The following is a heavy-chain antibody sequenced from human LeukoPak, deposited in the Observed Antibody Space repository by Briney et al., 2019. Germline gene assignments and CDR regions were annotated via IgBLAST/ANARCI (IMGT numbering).Heavy chain of an antibody. V-gene: IGHV3-23*01. CDR3: AKAPTPVVAATLFHH. CDR1: GFTFRSYT. J-gene: IGHJ1*01. Sequence: GGSLRLSCAASGFTFRSYTMSWVRQVPGKGLEWVSVISGSGGNTYYADPVKGRFTISRDNSKNTLYMQMNSLRAEDTAVYYCAKAPTPVVAATLFHHWGQGTLVTVS. D-gene: IGHD2-15*01. CDR2: ISGSGGNT.